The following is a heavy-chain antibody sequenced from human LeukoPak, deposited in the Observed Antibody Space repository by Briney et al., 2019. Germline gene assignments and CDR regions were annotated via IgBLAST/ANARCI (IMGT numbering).Heavy chain of an antibody. CDR2: TSGSGGII. J-gene: IGHJ3*02. CDR1: GFTLSSYA. D-gene: IGHD2-2*01. V-gene: IGHV3-23*01. Sequence: PGGSLRLSCAASGFTLSSYAMSWVRQTPGKGLEWVSVTSGSGGIIDHAESVKGRFTISRDNSKNTVYLQMNSLRAEDTAVYYCARDRLKHCSSASCYLGNYDFVAFDIWGQGTMVTVSS. CDR3: ARDRLKHCSSASCYLGNYDFVAFDI.